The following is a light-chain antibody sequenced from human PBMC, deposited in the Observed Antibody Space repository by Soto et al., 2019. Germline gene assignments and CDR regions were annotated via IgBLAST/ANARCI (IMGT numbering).Light chain of an antibody. CDR1: QGIAPY. CDR3: LKYNSAPLT. CDR2: AAS. J-gene: IGKJ4*01. V-gene: IGKV1-27*01. Sequence: DVQMTQSPSSLSASVGDRVTITCRASQGIAPYLAWFQQKPGKVPKLLIYAASTLQSGVPSRFSGSGSGTDFTLTISSLQPEDVATYYCLKYNSAPLTFGGGTKVEIK.